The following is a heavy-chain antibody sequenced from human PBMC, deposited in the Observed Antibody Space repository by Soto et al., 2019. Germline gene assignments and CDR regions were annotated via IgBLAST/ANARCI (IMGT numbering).Heavy chain of an antibody. J-gene: IGHJ4*02. CDR2: ISYDGSNK. CDR1: GFTFSSYA. D-gene: IGHD5-12*01. V-gene: IGHV3-30-3*01. Sequence: GGSLRLSCAASGFTFSSYAMHWVRQAPGKGLEWVAVISYDGSNKYYADSVKGRFTISRDNSKNTLYLQMNSLRAEDTAVYYCARDRIGRWLQFTLGYWGQGTLVTVSS. CDR3: ARDRIGRWLQFTLGY.